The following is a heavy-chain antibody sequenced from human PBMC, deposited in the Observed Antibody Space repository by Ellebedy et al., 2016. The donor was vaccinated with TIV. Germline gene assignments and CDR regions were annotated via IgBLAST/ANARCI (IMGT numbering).Heavy chain of an antibody. CDR3: ARRVTTTIRANWYFDL. Sequence: SETLSLTCAVYGGSFSDYYWSWIRQPPGKGLEWIGEINHSGSTNYNPSLKSRVTISVDTSKKQFSLKLSSVTAADTAVFYCARRVTTTIRANWYFDLWGRGTLVTVSS. J-gene: IGHJ2*01. CDR2: INHSGST. V-gene: IGHV4-34*01. D-gene: IGHD4-17*01. CDR1: GGSFSDYY.